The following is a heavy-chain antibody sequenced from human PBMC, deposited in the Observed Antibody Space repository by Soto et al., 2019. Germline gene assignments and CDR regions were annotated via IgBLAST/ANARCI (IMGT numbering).Heavy chain of an antibody. D-gene: IGHD6-25*01. Sequence: GASVKVSCKASGYIFTNFDITWVRQAPGQGLEWVGWISAYSGNTNFAQRLQHRVTLTTDTSTSTAYMELSSLTFDDTAVYYCARGADGDYWG. CDR2: ISAYSGNT. CDR1: GYIFTNFD. V-gene: IGHV1-18*01. CDR3: ARGADGDY. J-gene: IGHJ4*01.